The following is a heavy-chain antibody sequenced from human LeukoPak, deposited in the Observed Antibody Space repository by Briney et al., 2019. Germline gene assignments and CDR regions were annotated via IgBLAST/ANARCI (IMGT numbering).Heavy chain of an antibody. CDR2: INHSGST. CDR1: GGSFSGYY. J-gene: IGHJ5*02. D-gene: IGHD2-2*01. Sequence: SETLSLNCAVYGGSFSGYYWSWIRQPPGKGLEWIGEINHSGSTNYNPSLKSRVTISVDASKNQFSLKLSSVTAADTAVYYCARGGPYCSSTSCYPSNWFDPWGQGTLVTVSS. CDR3: ARGGPYCSSTSCYPSNWFDP. V-gene: IGHV4-34*01.